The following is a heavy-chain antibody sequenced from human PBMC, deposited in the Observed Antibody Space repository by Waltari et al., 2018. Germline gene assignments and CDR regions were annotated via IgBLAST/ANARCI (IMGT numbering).Heavy chain of an antibody. CDR1: GGSFSGYY. J-gene: IGHJ5*02. D-gene: IGHD6-19*01. CDR3: ARTLSSPRSGWYGYNWFDP. Sequence: QVQLQQWGAGLLKPSETLSLTCAVYGGSFSGYYWSWIRQPPGKGLEWMGEINHSGSTNYNPSLKSRVTISVDTSKNQFSLKLSSVTAADTAVYYCARTLSSPRSGWYGYNWFDPWGQGTLVTVSS. CDR2: INHSGST. V-gene: IGHV4-34*01.